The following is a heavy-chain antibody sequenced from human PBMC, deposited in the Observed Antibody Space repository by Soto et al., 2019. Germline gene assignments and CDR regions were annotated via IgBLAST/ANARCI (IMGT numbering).Heavy chain of an antibody. J-gene: IGHJ4*02. Sequence: QVQLVESGGGVVQPGRSLRLSCAASGFTFSSYAMNWVRQAPGKGLEWVAVISYDGSNKYYADSVKGRFTISRDNSKNTLYLQINRLIAEDTAVYYCARDLGSGSLNYWGQGTLVTVSS. CDR3: ARDLGSGSLNY. CDR1: GFTFSSYA. CDR2: ISYDGSNK. V-gene: IGHV3-30-3*01. D-gene: IGHD3-10*01.